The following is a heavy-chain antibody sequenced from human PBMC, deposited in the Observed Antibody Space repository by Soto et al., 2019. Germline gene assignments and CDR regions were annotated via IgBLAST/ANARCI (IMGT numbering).Heavy chain of an antibody. CDR2: IKMDASEK. D-gene: IGHD6-19*01. CDR1: GFTFGSYW. J-gene: IGHJ4*02. V-gene: IGHV3-7*01. CDR3: AKGPHTNVGWPYYFES. Sequence: GGSLRLSCAASGFTFGSYWMSWVRQAPGKGLEWLATIKMDASEKKYVDSVKGRFTMSRDNARNSLSLHMSSLRDEDSALYYCAKGPHTNVGWPYYFESWGQGVPVTVSS.